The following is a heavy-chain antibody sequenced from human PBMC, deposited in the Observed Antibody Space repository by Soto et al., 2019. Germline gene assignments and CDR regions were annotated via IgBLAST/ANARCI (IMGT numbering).Heavy chain of an antibody. D-gene: IGHD1-26*01. CDR1: GDSVSSNSAA. J-gene: IGHJ1*01. Sequence: QVQLQQSGPGLVKPSQTLSLTCAISGDSVSSNSAAWNWIRQSPSRGLEWLGRTYYRSKWYNDYAVSVKSLIAITPHTSKNQFPLPLNSVTPEDTAVYYCARGEWELTAEYFQHWGQGTLVTVSS. V-gene: IGHV6-1*01. CDR2: TYYRSKWYN. CDR3: ARGEWELTAEYFQH.